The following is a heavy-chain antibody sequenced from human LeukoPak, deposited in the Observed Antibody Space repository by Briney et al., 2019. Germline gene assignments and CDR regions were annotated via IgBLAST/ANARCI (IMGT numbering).Heavy chain of an antibody. CDR2: IYYSGST. V-gene: IGHV4-59*08. CDR3: ARLSYGDYDYYYYYMDV. Sequence: SETLSLTCTVSGGSISSYYWSWTRQPPGKGLEWIGYIYYSGSTNYNPSLKSRVTISVDTSKNQFSLKLSSVTAADTAVYYCARLSYGDYDYYYYYMDVWGKGTTVTVSS. D-gene: IGHD4-17*01. CDR1: GGSISSYY. J-gene: IGHJ6*03.